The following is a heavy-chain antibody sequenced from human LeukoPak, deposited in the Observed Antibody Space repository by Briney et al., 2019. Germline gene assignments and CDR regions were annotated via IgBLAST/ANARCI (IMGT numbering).Heavy chain of an antibody. CDR1: GGSISSSSYY. Sequence: SETLSLTCTVSGGSISSSSYYWGWIRQPPGKGLEWIGSIYYSGSTYNNPSLKSRVTISVDTSKNQFSLKLSSVTAADTAVYYCARITYSSGHYYYYYYMDVWGKGTTVTVSS. CDR2: IYYSGST. CDR3: ARITYSSGHYYYYYYMDV. D-gene: IGHD6-19*01. V-gene: IGHV4-39*07. J-gene: IGHJ6*03.